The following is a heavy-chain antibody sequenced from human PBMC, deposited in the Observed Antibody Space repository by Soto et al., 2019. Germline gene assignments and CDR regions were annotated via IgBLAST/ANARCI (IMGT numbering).Heavy chain of an antibody. Sequence: QVQLQESGPGLVKPSETLSLTCTVSGGSISSYYWSWIRQPAGKGLEWIGRIYTSGSNNYNPSLKSRVTMSVDTSKNQFSLKLSSVTAADTAVYYCAREAYYYDSSGPTGFDPWGQGTLVTVSS. CDR1: GGSISSYY. CDR3: AREAYYYDSSGPTGFDP. V-gene: IGHV4-4*07. D-gene: IGHD3-22*01. J-gene: IGHJ5*02. CDR2: IYTSGSN.